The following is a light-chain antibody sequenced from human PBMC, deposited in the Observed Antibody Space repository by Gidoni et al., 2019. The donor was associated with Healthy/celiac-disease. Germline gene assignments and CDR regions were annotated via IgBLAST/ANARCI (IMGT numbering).Light chain of an antibody. J-gene: IGLJ2*01. CDR2: KDS. Sequence: SYELTQPPSVSVSPGQTARITCPGDALPKQYAYWYQQKPGQAPVLVIYKDSERPSGIPERFSGSSSGTTVTLTISGAQAEDEADYYCQSADSSGTYPDVVFGGGTKLTVL. CDR1: ALPKQY. V-gene: IGLV3-25*03. CDR3: QSADSSGTYPDVV.